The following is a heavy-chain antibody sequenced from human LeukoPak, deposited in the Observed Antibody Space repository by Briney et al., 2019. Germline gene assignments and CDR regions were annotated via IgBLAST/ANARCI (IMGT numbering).Heavy chain of an antibody. Sequence: GGSVRLSCAASGFTFSSYAMSWVRQAPGKGLEWVSAVSGSGGSTYYADSVKGRFTISRDNSKNTLYLQMNSLRAEDTAVYYCAKGDCSSTSCHYYYYGMDVWGQGTTVTVSS. CDR1: GFTFSSYA. J-gene: IGHJ6*02. CDR2: VSGSGGST. V-gene: IGHV3-23*01. D-gene: IGHD2-2*01. CDR3: AKGDCSSTSCHYYYYGMDV.